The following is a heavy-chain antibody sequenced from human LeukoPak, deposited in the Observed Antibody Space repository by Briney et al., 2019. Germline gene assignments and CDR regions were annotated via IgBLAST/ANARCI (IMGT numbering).Heavy chain of an antibody. CDR1: GGSFSGYY. CDR3: ARAVYDILTGYSFDY. J-gene: IGHJ4*02. V-gene: IGHV4-34*01. CDR2: INHSGST. D-gene: IGHD3-9*01. Sequence: KPSETLSLTCAVYGGSFSGYYWSWIRQPPGKGLEWIGEINHSGSTNYNPSLKSRVTISVDTSKNQFSLKLSSVTAADTAVYYCARAVYDILTGYSFDYWGQGTLVTVSS.